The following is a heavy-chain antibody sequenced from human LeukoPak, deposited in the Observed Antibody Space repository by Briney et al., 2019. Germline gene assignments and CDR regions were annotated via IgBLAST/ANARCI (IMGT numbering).Heavy chain of an antibody. CDR3: AKRGVVIRVILVGFHREAYYFAS. V-gene: IGHV3-23*01. J-gene: IGHJ4*02. Sequence: GGSLRLSCAVSGITLSNYGMSWVRQAPGKGLEWVAGISGSGGRTNYADAVKGRFTISRDNSKNPLYLQMNSLRAEDTAVYFCAKRGVVIRVILVGFHREAYYFASWGQGALVTVSS. CDR1: GITLSNYG. CDR2: ISGSGGRT. D-gene: IGHD3-22*01.